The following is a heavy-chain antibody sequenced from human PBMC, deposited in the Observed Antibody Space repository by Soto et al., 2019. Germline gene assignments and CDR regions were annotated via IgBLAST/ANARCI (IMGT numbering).Heavy chain of an antibody. CDR2: INPNIGTT. D-gene: IGHD1-26*01. V-gene: IGHV1-2*02. Sequence: ASVKVSCKASGYTFTGYYLHWVRQAPGQGLEWMGWINPNIGTTKYAQKFQGRVTMTRDTSIMTAYMELSSLRFDDSAVYYCARGTRGATPTIPRRDNWFDPWGQGTLVTVSS. CDR3: ARGTRGATPTIPRRDNWFDP. J-gene: IGHJ5*02. CDR1: GYTFTGYY.